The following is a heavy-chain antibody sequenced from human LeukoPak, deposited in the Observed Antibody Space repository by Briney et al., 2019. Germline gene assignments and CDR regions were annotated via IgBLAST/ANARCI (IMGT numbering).Heavy chain of an antibody. CDR2: IWYDGSNK. V-gene: IGHV3-33*01. CDR1: GFTFSSYG. J-gene: IGHJ4*02. Sequence: AGGSLRLSCAASGFTFSSYGMHWVRQAPGKGLEWVAVIWYDGSNKYYADSVKGRFTISRDNSKNTLYLQMNSLRAEDTAVYYCARDADFNYYDRSINPIDYWGQGTLVTVSS. CDR3: ARDADFNYYDRSINPIDY. D-gene: IGHD3-22*01.